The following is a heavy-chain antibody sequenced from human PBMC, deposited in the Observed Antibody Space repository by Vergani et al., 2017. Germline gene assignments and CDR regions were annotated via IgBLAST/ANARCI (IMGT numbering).Heavy chain of an antibody. Sequence: VQLLQSEGAVVQPGGSLRLSCAASGFTFSSYGMHWVRQAPGKGLEGVAFIRYDGSNKYYADSVKGRFTISRDNSKNTLYLQMNSLRAEDTAVYYCAKDLDDILTGPFDYWGQGTLVTVSS. CDR3: AKDLDDILTGPFDY. CDR1: GFTFSSYG. V-gene: IGHV3-30*02. D-gene: IGHD3-9*01. J-gene: IGHJ4*02. CDR2: IRYDGSNK.